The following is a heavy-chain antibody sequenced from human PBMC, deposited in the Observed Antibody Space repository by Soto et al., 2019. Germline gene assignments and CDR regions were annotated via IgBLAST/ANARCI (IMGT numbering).Heavy chain of an antibody. CDR1: GVTFSSYA. Sequence: SSVNVSGKAPGVTFSSYASSWLRQSSGLGLEWMGGIIPIFGTANYAQKFQGRVTITADESTSTAYMELSSRRSEDTAVYYCARDVWYSRGWTYDYWGQGSLVTVSS. CDR3: ARDVWYSRGWTYDY. CDR2: IIPIFGTA. J-gene: IGHJ4*02. D-gene: IGHD6-19*01. V-gene: IGHV1-69*13.